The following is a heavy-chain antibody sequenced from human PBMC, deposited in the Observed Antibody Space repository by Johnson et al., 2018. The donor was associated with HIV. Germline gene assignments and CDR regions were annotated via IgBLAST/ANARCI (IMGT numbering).Heavy chain of an antibody. Sequence: QVQVVESGGGVVQPGRSLRLSCAASGFTFSSYGMHWVRQAPGKGLEWVAVISYDGSNKYYADSVKGRFTISRDNAKNSLYLQMNSLRAEDTAVYYCARAASDAFDIWGQGTMVTVSS. CDR1: GFTFSSYG. V-gene: IGHV3-30*03. CDR2: ISYDGSNK. J-gene: IGHJ3*02. CDR3: ARAASDAFDI.